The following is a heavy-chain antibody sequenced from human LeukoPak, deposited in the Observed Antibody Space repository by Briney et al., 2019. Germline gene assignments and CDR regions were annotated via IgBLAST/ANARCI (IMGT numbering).Heavy chain of an antibody. CDR1: GDSVSSNSAA. J-gene: IGHJ4*02. V-gene: IGHV6-1*01. CDR2: TYYRSKWYN. D-gene: IGHD5-18*01. Sequence: SQTLSLTCAISGDSVSSNSAAWNWIRQSPSRGLEWLGRTYYRSKWYNDYAVSVKSRITINPDTSKNQFSLQPNSVTPEDTAVYYCARDHEYSYGYLGRFDYWGQGTLVTVSS. CDR3: ARDHEYSYGYLGRFDY.